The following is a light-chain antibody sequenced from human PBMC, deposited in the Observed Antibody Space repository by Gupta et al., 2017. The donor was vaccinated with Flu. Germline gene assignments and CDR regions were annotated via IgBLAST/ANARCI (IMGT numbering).Light chain of an antibody. CDR1: QSIYKW. J-gene: IGKJ1*01. CDR2: EAS. CDR3: QQYGSWWT. V-gene: IGKV1-5*03. Sequence: DVQMTQSPSALSASVGDRVTVTCRASQSIYKWLAWYQQRPGKAPKLLIYEASTVESGAPSRFSGSGCEKDFTLTSSSRQDDDVANYYGQQYGSWWTFGQGTKVEIK.